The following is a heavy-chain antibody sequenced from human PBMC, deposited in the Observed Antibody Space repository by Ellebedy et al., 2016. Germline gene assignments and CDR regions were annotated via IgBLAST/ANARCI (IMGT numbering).Heavy chain of an antibody. CDR2: IYYSGST. D-gene: IGHD5-24*01. CDR3: ARGERRDGYKPRMYYFDY. CDR1: GGSISSYY. J-gene: IGHJ4*02. Sequence: GSLRLSCTVSGGSISSYYWSWIRQPPGKGLEWIGYIYYSGSTNYNPSLKSRVTISVDTSKNQFSLKLSSVTAADTAVYYCARGERRDGYKPRMYYFDYWGQGTLVTVSS. V-gene: IGHV4-59*01.